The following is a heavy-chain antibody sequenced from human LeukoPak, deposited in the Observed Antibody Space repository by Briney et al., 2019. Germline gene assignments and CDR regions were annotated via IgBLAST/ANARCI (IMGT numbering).Heavy chain of an antibody. CDR1: GYSISSGYY. CDR3: ARDPKVGATTGY. D-gene: IGHD1-26*01. V-gene: IGHV4-38-2*02. CDR2: IYHSGST. Sequence: SETLSLTCAVSGYSISSGYYWGWIRQPPGKGLEWIGSIYHSGSTYYNPSLKSRVTISVDTSKNQFSLKLSSVTAADTAVYYCARDPKVGATTGYWGLGTLVTVSS. J-gene: IGHJ4*02.